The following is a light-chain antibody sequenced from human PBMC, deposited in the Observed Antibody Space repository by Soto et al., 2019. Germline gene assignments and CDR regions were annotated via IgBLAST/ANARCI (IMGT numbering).Light chain of an antibody. V-gene: IGKV3-20*01. CDR2: GAS. CDR3: QQYGSSPVT. CDR1: QTVSSSY. Sequence: EIVLTQSPGTLSLYPGERATLSCRASQTVSSSYLAWYQQKPGQAPSLLIYGASSRATGIPDRFSGSGSGTDFTLTISRLEPGDFAVYYCQQYGSSPVTFGPGTKVDIK. J-gene: IGKJ3*01.